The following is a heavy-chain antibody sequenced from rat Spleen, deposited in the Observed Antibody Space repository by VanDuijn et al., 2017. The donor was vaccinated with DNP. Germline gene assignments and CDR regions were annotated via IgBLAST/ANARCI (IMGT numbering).Heavy chain of an antibody. J-gene: IGHJ4*01. V-gene: IGHV2-41*01. CDR3: ARDRLGTMDA. CDR2: IWNTGGT. D-gene: IGHD5-1*01. Sequence: QVQLKESGPGLVQPSQTLSLTCTVAGFSLIGYNVHWVRQPPGKDLEWMGVIWNTGGTQYNSALKTRLSISKDTSKSQLFLKMNSLQTGDTATYYCARDRLGTMDAWGQGTSVTVSS. CDR1: GFSLIGYN.